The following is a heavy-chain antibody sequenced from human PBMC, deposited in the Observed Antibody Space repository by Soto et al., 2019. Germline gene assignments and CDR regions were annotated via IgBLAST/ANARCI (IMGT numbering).Heavy chain of an antibody. V-gene: IGHV1-46*01. J-gene: IGHJ4*01. CDR2: INPYDGST. CDR3: ARVGYNGSWTYYGLGDF. Sequence: QVQLVQSGAEVKKPGASVKVSCKASGYTFTFYYMHWVRQAPGQGLEWMEVINPYDGSTQNAQKCQGRDTMSTDTSTSTVSTEMYTLSSEDTAVYYCARVGYNGSWTYYGLGDFCGQGTLVTVSS. D-gene: IGHD3-10*01. CDR1: GYTFTFYY.